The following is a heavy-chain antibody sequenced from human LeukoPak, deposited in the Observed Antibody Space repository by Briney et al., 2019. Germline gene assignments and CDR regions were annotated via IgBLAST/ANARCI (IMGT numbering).Heavy chain of an antibody. D-gene: IGHD4-17*01. CDR1: GFTFNIYW. V-gene: IGHV3-7*03. CDR2: INQDGSEK. Sequence: PGGSLRLSCAASGFTFNIYWMSWVRQAPGKGLEWVVNINQDGSEKYCVDSVKGRFTISRDNAKNSLYLHMNSLRAEDTAVYYCARDKAYGDSEDYWGQGTLVTVSS. CDR3: ARDKAYGDSEDY. J-gene: IGHJ4*02.